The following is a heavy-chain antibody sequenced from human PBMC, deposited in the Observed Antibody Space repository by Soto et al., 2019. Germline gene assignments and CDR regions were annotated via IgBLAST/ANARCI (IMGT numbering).Heavy chain of an antibody. J-gene: IGHJ4*02. V-gene: IGHV4-4*02. CDR2: IYHSGST. Sequence: QVQLQESGPGLVKPSGTLSLTCAVSGGSISSSNWWSWVRQPPGNGLEWIGEIYHSGSTNYNPSLKSRVNISVDKSKNQFSLKLSSVTAADTAVYYCASLNDILTGSKAYWGQGTLVTVSS. CDR3: ASLNDILTGSKAY. D-gene: IGHD3-9*01. CDR1: GGSISSSNW.